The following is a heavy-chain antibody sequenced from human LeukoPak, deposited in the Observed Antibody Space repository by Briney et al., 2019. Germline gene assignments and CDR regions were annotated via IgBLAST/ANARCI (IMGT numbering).Heavy chain of an antibody. J-gene: IGHJ3*02. Sequence: ASLKDSCKASGYRFTDYYIHCVRQAPGQGLEWMGWIIPNSGDINYAQKFQGRVTMTRDTSISTAYMELSRLRFDDTAVYYCARRIAALGNDAFDIWGQGTMLTVSS. CDR3: ARRIAALGNDAFDI. CDR2: IIPNSGDI. V-gene: IGHV1-2*02. D-gene: IGHD6-13*01. CDR1: GYRFTDYY.